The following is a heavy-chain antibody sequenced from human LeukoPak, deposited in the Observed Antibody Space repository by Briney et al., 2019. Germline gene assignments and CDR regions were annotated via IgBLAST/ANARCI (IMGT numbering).Heavy chain of an antibody. CDR2: IYPGDSDT. D-gene: IGHD3-3*01. V-gene: IGHV5-51*01. CDR1: GSRFTSYW. CDR3: ARPWSGAKSNAFDI. Sequence: GEPLKISCKGSGSRFTSYWIGGVRQIPGKGLEWMGIIYPGDSDTRYRPSFQGQVTISADKSISTAYLQWSSLKASDTAMYYCARPWSGAKSNAFDIWGQGTMVTVSS. J-gene: IGHJ3*02.